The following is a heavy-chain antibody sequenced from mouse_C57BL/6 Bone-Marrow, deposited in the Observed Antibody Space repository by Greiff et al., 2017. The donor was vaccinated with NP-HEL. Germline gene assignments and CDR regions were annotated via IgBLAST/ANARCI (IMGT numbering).Heavy chain of an antibody. CDR1: GYTFTSYG. CDR3: ARRITTVLADV. J-gene: IGHJ1*03. CDR2: IYPRSGNT. V-gene: IGHV1-81*01. Sequence: VKLQESGAELARPGASVKLSCKASGYTFTSYGISWVKQRTGQGLEWIGEIYPRSGNTYYNEKFKGKATLTADKSSSTAYMELRSLTSDDSAVYFCARRITTVLADVWGTGTTVTVSS. D-gene: IGHD1-1*01.